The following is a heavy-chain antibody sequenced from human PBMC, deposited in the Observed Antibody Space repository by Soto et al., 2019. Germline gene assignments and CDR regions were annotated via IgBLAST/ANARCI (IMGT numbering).Heavy chain of an antibody. CDR1: GFTFSSYA. CDR3: AKETTVFGVVIGNRFDP. J-gene: IGHJ5*02. CDR2: ISGSGGST. D-gene: IGHD3-3*01. V-gene: IGHV3-23*01. Sequence: EVQLLESGGGLVQPGGSLRLSCAASGFTFSSYAMSWVRQAPGKGLEWVSAISGSGGSTYYADSVKGRFTIARDNSKKTLYLQMNRLRAEDTAVYYCAKETTVFGVVIGNRFDPWGQGTLVTVSS.